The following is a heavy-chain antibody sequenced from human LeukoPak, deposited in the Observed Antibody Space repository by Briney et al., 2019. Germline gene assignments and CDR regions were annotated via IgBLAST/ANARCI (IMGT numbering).Heavy chain of an antibody. D-gene: IGHD1-14*01. CDR3: VVVVEPPDSDGFDV. Sequence: GGSLRPPCAASGFTFGNPWVHWVRQAPGKGLVWVSLINADGSTATYADSVKGRFTISRDNARNTLSLQMNSLTIEDTAVYYCVVVVEPPDSDGFDVWGQGTMITVSS. CDR2: INADGSTA. J-gene: IGHJ3*01. V-gene: IGHV3-74*01. CDR1: GFTFGNPW.